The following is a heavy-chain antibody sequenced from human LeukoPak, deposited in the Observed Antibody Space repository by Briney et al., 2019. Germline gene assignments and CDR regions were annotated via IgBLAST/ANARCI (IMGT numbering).Heavy chain of an antibody. V-gene: IGHV6-1*01. D-gene: IGHD3-10*01. CDR1: GDSVSSNSAA. CDR2: TYYRSKWYN. Sequence: SQTLSLTCAISGDSVSSNSAAWNWIRQSPSRGLEWLGRTYYRSKWYNDYAVSVESRITINPDTSKNQFSLQLNSVTPEDTAVYYCARGYYGSGSYSLYYYYMDVWGKGTTVTISS. CDR3: ARGYYGSGSYSLYYYYMDV. J-gene: IGHJ6*03.